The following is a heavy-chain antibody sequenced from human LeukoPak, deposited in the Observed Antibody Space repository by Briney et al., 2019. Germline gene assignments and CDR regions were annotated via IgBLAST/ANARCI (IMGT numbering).Heavy chain of an antibody. CDR3: ARDGRYYDSSGYPDY. D-gene: IGHD3-22*01. CDR2: ISYDGSNK. Sequence: GGSLRLSCAASGFTFSSYAMHWVRQAPGKGLEWVAVISYDGSNKYYADSVKGRFTISRDNSKNTPYLQMNSLRAEDTAVYYCARDGRYYDSSGYPDYWGQGTLVTVSS. J-gene: IGHJ4*02. V-gene: IGHV3-30*04. CDR1: GFTFSSYA.